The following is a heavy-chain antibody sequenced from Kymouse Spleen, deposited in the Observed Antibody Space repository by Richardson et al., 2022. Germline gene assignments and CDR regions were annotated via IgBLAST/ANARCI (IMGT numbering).Heavy chain of an antibody. J-gene: IGHJ4*02. Sequence: QVQLQESGPGLVKPSETLSLTCTVSGGSISSYYWSWIRQPPGKGLEWIGYIYYSGSTNYNPSLKSRVTISVDTSKNQFSLKLSSVTAADTAVYYCARCGSGSYYYFDYWGQGTLVTVSS. V-gene: IGHV4-59*01. D-gene: IGHD3-10*01. CDR2: IYYSGST. CDR1: GGSISSYY. CDR3: ARCGSGSYYYFDY.